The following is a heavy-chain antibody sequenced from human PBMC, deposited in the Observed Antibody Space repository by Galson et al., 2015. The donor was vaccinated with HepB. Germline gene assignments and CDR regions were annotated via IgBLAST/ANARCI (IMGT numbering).Heavy chain of an antibody. D-gene: IGHD6-19*01. CDR2: INTGNGNT. Sequence: SVKVSCKASGYTFSDYSVAWVRQAPGQRLEWMVWINTGNGNTKYSQKFQGRVTITSDTSASTAYMELSSLRSEDTALFYCARADGSVWYPYFDFWGQGTLVTVSS. CDR3: ARADGSVWYPYFDF. J-gene: IGHJ4*02. CDR1: GYTFSDYS. V-gene: IGHV1-3*04.